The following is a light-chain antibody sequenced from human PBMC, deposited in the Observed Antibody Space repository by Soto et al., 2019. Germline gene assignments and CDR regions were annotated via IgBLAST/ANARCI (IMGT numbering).Light chain of an antibody. Sequence: EIVLTQSPGTLSLSPGERATLSCRASQSVSSSYLAWYQHKPGQAPRLLIYGASSRATGIPDRFGGSGSGTDFTLTISRLEPEDFEVYYCQQYDTSLTFGGGTTVEIK. CDR2: GAS. V-gene: IGKV3-20*01. CDR3: QQYDTSLT. J-gene: IGKJ4*01. CDR1: QSVSSSY.